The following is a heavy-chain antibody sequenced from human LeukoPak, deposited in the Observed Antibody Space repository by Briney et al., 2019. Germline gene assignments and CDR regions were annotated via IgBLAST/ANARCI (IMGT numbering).Heavy chain of an antibody. J-gene: IGHJ6*02. V-gene: IGHV4-59*01. CDR3: ARVSSGTYYGMDV. CDR2: IYYSGST. CDR1: GGSISSYY. D-gene: IGHD3-22*01. Sequence: ASETLSLTCTVSGGSISSYYWSWIRQPPGKGLEWIGYIYYSGSTNYNPSLKSRVTISVDTSKSQFSLKLSSVTAADTAVYYCARVSSGTYYGMDVWGQGTTVTVSS.